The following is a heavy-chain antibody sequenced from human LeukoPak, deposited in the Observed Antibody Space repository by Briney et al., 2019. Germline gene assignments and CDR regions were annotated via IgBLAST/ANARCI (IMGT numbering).Heavy chain of an antibody. D-gene: IGHD5-24*01. V-gene: IGHV4-34*01. CDR2: INHSGST. Sequence: SETLSLTCAVYGGSFSGYYWSWIRQPPGKGLEWIGEINHSGSTNYNPSLKSRVTISVDTSKDQFSLKLSSVTAADTAVYYCARGYNTYMDVWGKGTTVTVSS. J-gene: IGHJ6*03. CDR3: ARGYNTYMDV. CDR1: GGSFSGYY.